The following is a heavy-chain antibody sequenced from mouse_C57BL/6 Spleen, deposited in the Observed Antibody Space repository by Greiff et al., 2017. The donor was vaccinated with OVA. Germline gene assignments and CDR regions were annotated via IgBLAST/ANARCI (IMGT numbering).Heavy chain of an antibody. CDR2: INPNNGGT. CDR3: ARWTTVVDY. J-gene: IGHJ2*01. V-gene: IGHV1-22*01. D-gene: IGHD1-1*01. Sequence: VQLKESGPELVKPGASVKMSCKASGYTFTDYNMHWVKQSHGKSLEWIGYINPNNGGTSYNQKFKGKATLTVNKSSSTAYMELRSLTSEDSAVYYCARWTTVVDYWGQGTTLTVSS. CDR1: GYTFTDYN.